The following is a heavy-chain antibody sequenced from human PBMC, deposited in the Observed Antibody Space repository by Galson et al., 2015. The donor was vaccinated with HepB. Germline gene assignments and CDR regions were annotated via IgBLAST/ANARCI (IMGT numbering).Heavy chain of an antibody. J-gene: IGHJ6*02. CDR3: AIGITGTTDYYYYGMDV. CDR2: INPNGGST. D-gene: IGHD1-20*01. V-gene: IGHV1-46*01. Sequence: YTFTSYYMHWVRQAPGQGLEWVGIINPNGGSTSYAQKFQGRVTMTRDTSTSTVYMELSSLRSEDTAVYYCAIGITGTTDYYYYGMDVWGQGTTVTVSS. CDR1: YTFTSYY.